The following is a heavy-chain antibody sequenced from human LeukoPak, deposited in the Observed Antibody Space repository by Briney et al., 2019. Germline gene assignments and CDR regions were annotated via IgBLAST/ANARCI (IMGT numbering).Heavy chain of an antibody. D-gene: IGHD7-27*01. V-gene: IGHV3-48*03. J-gene: IGHJ4*02. CDR2: ISSSGSTI. CDR1: GFTFSSYE. CDR3: ARDHGETFDY. Sequence: GGSPRLSCAASGFTFSSYEMNWVRQAPGKGLEWVSYISSSGSTIYYADSVKGRFTISRDNAKNSLYLQMNSLRAEDTAVYYCARDHGETFDYWGQGTLVTVSS.